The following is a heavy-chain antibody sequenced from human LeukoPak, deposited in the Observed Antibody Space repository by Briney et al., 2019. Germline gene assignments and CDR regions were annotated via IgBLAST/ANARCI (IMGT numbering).Heavy chain of an antibody. D-gene: IGHD6-6*01. J-gene: IGHJ6*03. Sequence: ASVKVSCKASGYTFTGYYMHWVRQAPGQGLEWMGWINPNSGGTNYAQKFQGRVTMTEDTSTDTAYMELSSLRSEDTAVYYCATIVAARPNYYYYYYMDVWGKGTTVTVSS. CDR3: ATIVAARPNYYYYYYMDV. CDR2: INPNSGGT. CDR1: GYTFTGYY. V-gene: IGHV1-2*02.